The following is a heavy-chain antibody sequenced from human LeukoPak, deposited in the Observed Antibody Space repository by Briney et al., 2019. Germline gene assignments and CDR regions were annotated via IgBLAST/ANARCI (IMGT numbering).Heavy chain of an antibody. D-gene: IGHD3-10*01. V-gene: IGHV3-23*01. CDR1: GFIFSSYA. CDR2: ISGSGGST. Sequence: GGSLRLSCAASGFIFSSYAMSWVRQAPGKGLEWVSAISGSGGSTYYADSVRGRFTISRDNSKNTLYLQMNSLRAEDTAVYYCAKVLGGSGSLFDYWGQGTLVTVSS. CDR3: AKVLGGSGSLFDY. J-gene: IGHJ4*02.